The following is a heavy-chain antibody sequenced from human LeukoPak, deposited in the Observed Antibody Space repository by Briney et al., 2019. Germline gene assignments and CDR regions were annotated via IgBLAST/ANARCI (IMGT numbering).Heavy chain of an antibody. CDR1: GFTFSSYA. CDR3: ARDREIVVVPAAPDY. V-gene: IGHV3-30-3*01. J-gene: IGHJ4*02. CDR2: ISYDGSNK. D-gene: IGHD2-2*01. Sequence: PGGSLRLSCAASGFTFSSYAMHWVRQAPGKGLEWVAVISYDGSNKYYADSVKGRFTISRDSSKNTLYLQMNSLRAEDTAVYYCARDREIVVVPAAPDYWGQGTLVTVSS.